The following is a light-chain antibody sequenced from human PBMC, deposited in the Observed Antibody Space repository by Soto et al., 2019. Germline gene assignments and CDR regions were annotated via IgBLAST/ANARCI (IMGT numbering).Light chain of an antibody. CDR1: QSISSW. J-gene: IGKJ1*01. Sequence: DIQMTQSPSTLSAFVGDRVTITCRASQSISSWLAWYQHKPGKAPKLLIYKASTLKSGVPSRFSGSGSGTEFPLTISSLQPDDFAAYYCEQYNSYSEAFGQGTKVELK. CDR3: EQYNSYSEA. CDR2: KAS. V-gene: IGKV1-5*03.